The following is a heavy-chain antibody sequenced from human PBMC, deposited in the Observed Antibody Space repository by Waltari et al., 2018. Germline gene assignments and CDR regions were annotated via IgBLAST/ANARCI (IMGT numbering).Heavy chain of an antibody. CDR1: GYTFTRYA. D-gene: IGHD3-3*01. Sequence: QVQLVQSGSELKKPGASVKVSCKASGYTFTRYAMNWVRQASGQGLEWMGWINTNTGTPTYAQGLTGRFVFSLDTSVSTAYLQISSLKAEDTAVYYCASRGEGFWSGYYYYGMDVWGQGTTVTVSS. CDR2: INTNTGTP. CDR3: ASRGEGFWSGYYYYGMDV. V-gene: IGHV7-4-1*02. J-gene: IGHJ6*02.